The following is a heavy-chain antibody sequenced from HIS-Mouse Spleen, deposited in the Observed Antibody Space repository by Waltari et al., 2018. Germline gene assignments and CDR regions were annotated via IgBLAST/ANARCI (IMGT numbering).Heavy chain of an antibody. V-gene: IGHV3-21*01. D-gene: IGHD6-6*01. J-gene: IGHJ4*02. Sequence: EVQLVESGGGLVKPGGSLRLSCAASGFTFSSYSMNWVRQAPGNGLEWVSSISSSSSYIYYADSVKGRFTISRDNAKNSLYLQMNSLRAEDTAVYYCARGSSSFPDYWGQGTLVTVSS. CDR3: ARGSSSFPDY. CDR2: ISSSSSYI. CDR1: GFTFSSYS.